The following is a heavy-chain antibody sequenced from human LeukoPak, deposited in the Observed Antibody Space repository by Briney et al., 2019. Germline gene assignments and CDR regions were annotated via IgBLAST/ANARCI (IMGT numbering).Heavy chain of an antibody. CDR3: ARHTNDYGCYGDY. V-gene: IGHV5-51*01. Sequence: GESLKISCKGSGYRFTSYWIGWVRQMPGKGLEWMGIIYPGDSDTRYSPSFQGQVTISADKSISAAYLQWSSLKASDTAMYYCARHTNDYGCYGDYWGQGTLVTVSS. CDR1: GYRFTSYW. D-gene: IGHD4-17*01. CDR2: IYPGDSDT. J-gene: IGHJ4*02.